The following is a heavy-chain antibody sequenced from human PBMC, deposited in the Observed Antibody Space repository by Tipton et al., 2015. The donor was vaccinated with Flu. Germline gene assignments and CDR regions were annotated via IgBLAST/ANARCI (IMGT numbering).Heavy chain of an antibody. CDR3: ARGYSGTYRIDY. D-gene: IGHD1-26*01. CDR2: INSDGSST. Sequence: AASGFTFSSYWMHWVRQAPGKGLVWVSRINSDGSSTTYADSVKGRFTISRDNAKNTLYLQMNSLRAEDTAVYYCARGYSGTYRIDYWGQGTLVSVSS. CDR1: GFTFSSYW. V-gene: IGHV3-74*01. J-gene: IGHJ4*02.